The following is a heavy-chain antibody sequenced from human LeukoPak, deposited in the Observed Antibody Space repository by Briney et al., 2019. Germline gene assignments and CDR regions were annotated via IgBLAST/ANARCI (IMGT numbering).Heavy chain of an antibody. CDR1: GLLVSSNH. V-gene: IGHV3-53*01. J-gene: IGHJ4*02. CDR2: LNRGVKT. Sequence: PGGSLRLSRAVSGLLVSSNHMIWVRQAPGKGLKWVSILNRGVKTHYAASVPGRFTLSRDNSKNTLYLQMNSLRVEDTAVYYCEALTDYWGQGALVTVCS. CDR3: EALTDY.